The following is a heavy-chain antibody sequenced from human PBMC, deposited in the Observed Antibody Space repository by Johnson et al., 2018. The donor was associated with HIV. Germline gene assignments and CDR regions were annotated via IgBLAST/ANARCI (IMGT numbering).Heavy chain of an antibody. J-gene: IGHJ3*02. D-gene: IGHD6-6*01. V-gene: IGHV3-NL1*01. CDR1: GFTFDDYG. CDR2: VYSGGNT. Sequence: QVQLVESGGGVVRPGGSLRLSCAASGFTFDDYGMSWVRQAPGKGLEWVSIVYSGGNTYYTDSVKGRFTISRDNSKNTLYLQMNSLRAEDTAVYYCAKDLIAARRGCDAFDIWGQGTMVTFSS. CDR3: AKDLIAARRGCDAFDI.